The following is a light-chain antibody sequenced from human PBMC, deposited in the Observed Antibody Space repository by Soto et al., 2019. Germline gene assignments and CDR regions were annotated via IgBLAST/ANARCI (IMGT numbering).Light chain of an antibody. Sequence: EIVLTQSPGTLSLSPGERATLSCRASQSVSSSALAWYQQKPAQAPRRLIYGASSRATGIPDRFSGSGSGTDFTLTISRLEPEDFAVYYCQYYGTSPQTFGQGTKVDIK. CDR3: QYYGTSPQT. CDR1: QSVSSSA. J-gene: IGKJ1*01. V-gene: IGKV3-20*01. CDR2: GAS.